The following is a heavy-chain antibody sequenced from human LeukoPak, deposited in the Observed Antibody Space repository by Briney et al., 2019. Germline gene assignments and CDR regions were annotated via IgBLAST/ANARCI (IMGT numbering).Heavy chain of an antibody. V-gene: IGHV1-2*02. CDR3: ARPRNWNYGEIDY. Sequence: GASVKVSCKASGYTFTGYYMHWVRQAPGQGLEWMGWINPNSGGTNYAQKFQGRVTMTRDTSISTAYMELSRLRSDDTAVYYCARPRNWNYGEIDYWGRGTLVTVSS. D-gene: IGHD1-7*01. J-gene: IGHJ4*02. CDR1: GYTFTGYY. CDR2: INPNSGGT.